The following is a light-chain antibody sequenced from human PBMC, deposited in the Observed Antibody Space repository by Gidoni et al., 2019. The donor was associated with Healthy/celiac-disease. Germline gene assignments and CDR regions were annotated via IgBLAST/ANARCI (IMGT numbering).Light chain of an antibody. Sequence: DIQLTQSPSSVSASVGDRASLTCRASQGFSSRLAWYQQKPGQAPKLLVSAASSLQSGVPSRFIGSGSGTDFTLTISSRQPEDFATYYCQQTSTFALTFGGGTKVEIK. CDR3: QQTSTFALT. J-gene: IGKJ4*01. CDR1: QGFSSR. CDR2: AAS. V-gene: IGKV1-12*01.